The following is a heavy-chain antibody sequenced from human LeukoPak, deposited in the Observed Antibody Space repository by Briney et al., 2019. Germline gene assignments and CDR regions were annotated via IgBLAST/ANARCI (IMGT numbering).Heavy chain of an antibody. CDR3: ARGKSGYSP. CDR2: INPHTGAA. Sequence: GASVKVSCKVSGYTFIENYIHWVRQAPGQGLGWMGLINPHTGAANYSQKFQGRVTMTRDTSISTAYMHLTRLKFDDTAVYYCARGKSGYSPWGQGTPVTVSS. CDR1: GYTFIENY. V-gene: IGHV1-2*02. J-gene: IGHJ4*02. D-gene: IGHD3-3*01.